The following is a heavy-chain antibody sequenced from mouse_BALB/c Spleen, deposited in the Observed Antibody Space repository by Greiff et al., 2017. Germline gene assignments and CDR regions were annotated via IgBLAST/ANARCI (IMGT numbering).Heavy chain of an antibody. J-gene: IGHJ4*01. CDR1: GDSITSGY. CDR2: ISYSGST. Sequence: EVQLVESGPSLVKPSQTLSLTCSVTGDSITSGYWNWIRKFPGNKLEYMGYISYSGSTYYNPSLKSRISITRDTSKNQYYLQLNSVTTEDTATYYCARDYYGSSPRYYAMDYWGQGTSVTVSS. D-gene: IGHD1-1*01. CDR3: ARDYYGSSPRYYAMDY. V-gene: IGHV3-8*02.